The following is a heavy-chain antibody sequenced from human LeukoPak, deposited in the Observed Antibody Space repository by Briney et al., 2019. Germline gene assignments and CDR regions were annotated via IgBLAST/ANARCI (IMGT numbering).Heavy chain of an antibody. D-gene: IGHD3-10*01. V-gene: IGHV3-30*04. CDR2: MSHDGSNI. CDR1: GFILNNYA. Sequence: PGQSLRLSCAASGFILNNYAIHWVCRAPGQGLKWLTLMSHDGSNIRYLDSVKGRFTISRDNSKNTVYLEMNSLRDEDTAMYYCARGDGPGSYLIDYWGQGTLVTVSS. J-gene: IGHJ4*02. CDR3: ARGDGPGSYLIDY.